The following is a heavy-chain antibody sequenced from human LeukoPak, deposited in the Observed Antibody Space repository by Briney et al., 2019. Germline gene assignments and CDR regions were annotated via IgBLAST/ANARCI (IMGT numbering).Heavy chain of an antibody. CDR3: AKAGSTTGTTTWDLDY. V-gene: IGHV3-43D*03. CDR1: GFTFDDYA. D-gene: IGHD1/OR15-1a*01. CDR2: ISWDGGST. Sequence: GGSLRLSCAASGFTFDDYAMHWVRQAPGKGLEWVSLISWDGGSTYYADSVKGRFTISRDNSKNSLYLQMNSLRAEDTALYYCAKAGSTTGTTTWDLDYWGQGTLVTVSS. J-gene: IGHJ4*02.